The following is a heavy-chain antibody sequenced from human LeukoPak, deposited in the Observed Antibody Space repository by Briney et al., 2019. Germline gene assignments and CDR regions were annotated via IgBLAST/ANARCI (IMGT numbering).Heavy chain of an antibody. CDR3: ARGREVAGNRFDP. J-gene: IGHJ5*02. CDR2: IYYSVST. CDR1: GGSISSYY. Sequence: SETLSLTCTVSGGSISSYYWSWIRQPPGKGLEWIGYIYYSVSTNYNPSLKSRVTISVDTSKNQFSLKLSSVTAADTAVYYCARGREVAGNRFDPWGQGTLVTVSS. D-gene: IGHD6-19*01. V-gene: IGHV4-59*01.